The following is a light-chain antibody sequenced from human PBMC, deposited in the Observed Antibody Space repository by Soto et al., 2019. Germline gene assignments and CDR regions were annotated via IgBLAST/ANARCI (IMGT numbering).Light chain of an antibody. CDR2: DAS. CDR1: QSVSTY. V-gene: IGKV3-11*01. CDR3: QQRSIWPPIT. Sequence: EIVLTQSPATLSLSPGEGATLSCRASQSVSTYLAWYQQKPGQAPRLLIYDASNRATRIPARFSGSGSGTDFTLTISSLEPEDFAIYYCQQRSIWPPITFGQGTRLEI. J-gene: IGKJ5*01.